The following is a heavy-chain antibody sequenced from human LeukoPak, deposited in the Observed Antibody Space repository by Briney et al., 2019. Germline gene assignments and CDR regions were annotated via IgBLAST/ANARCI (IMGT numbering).Heavy chain of an antibody. J-gene: IGHJ4*02. CDR2: IWYDGSNK. CDR1: GFTFSSYG. D-gene: IGHD1-26*01. Sequence: PGGSLRLSCAASGFTFSSYGMHWVRQAPGKGLEWVAVIWYDGSNKYYADSVKGRFTISRDNSKNTLYLQMNSLRAEDTAVYYCAEHGGSYYNHYFDYGAREPWSPSPQ. V-gene: IGHV3-33*08. CDR3: AEHGGSYYNHYFDY.